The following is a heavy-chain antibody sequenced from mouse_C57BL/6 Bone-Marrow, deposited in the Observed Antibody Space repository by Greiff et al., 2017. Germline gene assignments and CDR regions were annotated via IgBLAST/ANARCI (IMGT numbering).Heavy chain of an antibody. Sequence: QVQLQQPGAELVRPGTSVKLSCKASGYTFTSYWLHWVKQRPGHGLEWIGVIDPSDSYTNYNQKFKGKATLTVDTSSSTAYMQLSSLTSEDSAVYYCARTRTLDYWGQGTTLTVSS. CDR1: GYTFTSYW. V-gene: IGHV1-59*01. J-gene: IGHJ2*01. D-gene: IGHD3-3*01. CDR2: IDPSDSYT. CDR3: ARTRTLDY.